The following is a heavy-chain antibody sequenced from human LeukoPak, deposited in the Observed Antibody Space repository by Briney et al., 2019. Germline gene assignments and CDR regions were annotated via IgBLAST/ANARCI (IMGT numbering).Heavy chain of an antibody. V-gene: IGHV3-33*01. CDR1: GFTFSSYG. Sequence: GRSLRLSCAASGFTFSSYGMHWVRQAPGKGLEWVAVIWYDGSNKYYADSVKGRFTISRDNSKNTLYLQMNSLRAEDTAVYYCARDAVAFDIWGQETMVTVSS. CDR3: ARDAVAFDI. J-gene: IGHJ3*02. CDR2: IWYDGSNK.